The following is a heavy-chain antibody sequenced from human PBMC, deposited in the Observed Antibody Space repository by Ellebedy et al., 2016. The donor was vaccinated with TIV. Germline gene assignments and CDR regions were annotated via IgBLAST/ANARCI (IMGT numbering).Heavy chain of an antibody. CDR2: ISAGGTTT. J-gene: IGHJ6*02. CDR3: ANGRTISGQYGMDV. D-gene: IGHD6-25*01. CDR1: RFSFSNYA. V-gene: IGHV3-23*01. Sequence: GESLKISCAASRFSFSNYAMSWVRQAPGKGLEWVSGISAGGTTTYYVDFVKGRFTISRDNSKNTLYLQMNSVRVEDTAIYYCANGRTISGQYGMDVWGQGTTVTVSS.